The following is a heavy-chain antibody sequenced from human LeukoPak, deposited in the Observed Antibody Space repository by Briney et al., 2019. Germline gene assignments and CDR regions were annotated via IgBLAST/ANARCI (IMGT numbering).Heavy chain of an antibody. J-gene: IGHJ4*02. CDR1: GFTFSDYY. CDR2: ISSSSSYT. V-gene: IGHV3-11*06. D-gene: IGHD6-19*01. Sequence: GGSLRLSCAASGFTFSDYYMSWIRQAQGQGLEWVSYISSSSSYTNYADSVKGRFTISRDNAKNSLYLQMNSLRAEDTAVYYCARGQIAVAGTPRRPPDYWGQGTLVTVSS. CDR3: ARGQIAVAGTPRRPPDY.